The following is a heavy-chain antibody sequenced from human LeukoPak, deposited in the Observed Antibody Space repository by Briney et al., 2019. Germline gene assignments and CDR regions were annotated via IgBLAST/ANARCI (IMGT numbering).Heavy chain of an antibody. CDR3: ARDPAFGGVISGYFDY. J-gene: IGHJ4*02. CDR2: ISSSSSYI. CDR1: GFTFSSYS. Sequence: PGGSLRLSCAASGFTFSSYSMNWVRQAPGKGLEWVSSISSSSSYIYYADSVKGRFTISRDNAKNTLYLQMNSLRAEDTAVYYCARDPAFGGVISGYFDYWGQGTLVTVSS. V-gene: IGHV3-21*01. D-gene: IGHD3-16*02.